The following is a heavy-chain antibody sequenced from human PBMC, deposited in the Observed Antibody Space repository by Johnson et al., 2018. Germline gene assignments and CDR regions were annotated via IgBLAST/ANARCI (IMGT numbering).Heavy chain of an antibody. Sequence: QEQLVQSGGGVVQARMTMRLSCAASEFTFRSYGMRWVRQAPGKGLEWVALISYDGYNKYYADSVNGRFTTSRENSKNTLYLQMNSLRPEDTAVYYCAKQMSIFFYNTQDAFDIWGQGTMVTVSS. J-gene: IGHJ3*02. V-gene: IGHV3-30*18. D-gene: IGHD5-24*01. CDR3: AKQMSIFFYNTQDAFDI. CDR2: ISYDGYNK. CDR1: EFTFRSYG.